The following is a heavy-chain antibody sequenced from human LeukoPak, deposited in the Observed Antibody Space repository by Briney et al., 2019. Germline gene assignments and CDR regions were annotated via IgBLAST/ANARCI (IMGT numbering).Heavy chain of an antibody. CDR1: GGSISSSTYY. Sequence: SETLSLTCTVSGGSISSSTYYWGWIRQPPGKGLEWIGSFYYSGSTHYNPSLKSRVTISVDTSKNQFSLKLSSVTAADTAVYYCARKGPYFYLGWFDPWGQGTPVTVSS. D-gene: IGHD2/OR15-2a*01. V-gene: IGHV4-39*01. CDR2: FYYSGST. CDR3: ARKGPYFYLGWFDP. J-gene: IGHJ5*02.